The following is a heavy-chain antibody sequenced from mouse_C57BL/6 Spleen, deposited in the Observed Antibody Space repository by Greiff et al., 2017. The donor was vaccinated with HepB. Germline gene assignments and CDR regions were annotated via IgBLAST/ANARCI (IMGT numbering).Heavy chain of an antibody. D-gene: IGHD2-5*01. Sequence: EVQLVESGGDLVKPGGSLKLSCAASGFTFSSYGMSWVRQTPDKRLEWVATISSGGSYTYYPDSVKGRFTISRDNAKNTLYLQMSSLKSEDTAMYYCARGSNTGYFDVWGTGTTVTVSS. J-gene: IGHJ1*03. CDR1: GFTFSSYG. CDR3: ARGSNTGYFDV. V-gene: IGHV5-6*01. CDR2: ISSGGSYT.